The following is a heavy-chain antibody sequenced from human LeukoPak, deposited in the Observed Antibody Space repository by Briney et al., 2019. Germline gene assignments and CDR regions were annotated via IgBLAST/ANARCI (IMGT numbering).Heavy chain of an antibody. CDR3: AKLKVGATSGFEY. CDR2: IYPGDSDT. V-gene: IGHV5-51*01. Sequence: GESLKISCKGSGYSFTSYWIGWVRQMPGKGLEWLGIIYPGDSDTRYSPSFQGQVTISADKSISTAYLQWSSLKASDTALYYCAKLKVGATSGFEYWGQGTLVTVSS. CDR1: GYSFTSYW. J-gene: IGHJ4*02. D-gene: IGHD1-26*01.